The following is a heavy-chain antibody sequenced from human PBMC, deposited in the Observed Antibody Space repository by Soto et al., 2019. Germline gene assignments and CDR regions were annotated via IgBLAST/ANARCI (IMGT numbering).Heavy chain of an antibody. CDR2: INHSGST. CDR1: GGSFSGYY. CDR3: AKYYYYGMDV. J-gene: IGHJ6*02. Sequence: QVQLQQWGAGLLKPSETLSLTCAVYGGSFSGYYWSWIRQPPGKGLEWIGEINHSGSTNYNPSLKSRVTISVDTSKNQFSLKPSSVTAADTAVYYCAKYYYYGMDVWGQGTTVTVSS. V-gene: IGHV4-34*01.